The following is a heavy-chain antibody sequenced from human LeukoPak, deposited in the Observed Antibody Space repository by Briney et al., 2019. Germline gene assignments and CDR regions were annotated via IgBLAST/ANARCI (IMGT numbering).Heavy chain of an antibody. D-gene: IGHD4-17*01. J-gene: IGHJ4*02. Sequence: PSETLSLTCTVSGGSISSYYWSWIRQPPGKGLEWIGYIYYSGSTNYNPSLKSRVTISVDTSKNQFSLKLSSVTAADTAVYYCARSKGTVTTGIDYWGQGTLVTVSS. CDR3: ARSKGTVTTGIDY. CDR1: GGSISSYY. CDR2: IYYSGST. V-gene: IGHV4-59*12.